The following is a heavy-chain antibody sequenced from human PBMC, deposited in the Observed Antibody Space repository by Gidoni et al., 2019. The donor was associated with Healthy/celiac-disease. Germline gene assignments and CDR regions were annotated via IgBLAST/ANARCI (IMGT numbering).Heavy chain of an antibody. J-gene: IGHJ4*02. CDR2: ISWNSGSI. V-gene: IGHV3-9*01. Sequence: EVQLVESGGGLVQPGRSLRLSCAASGFTFDDYAMHWVRQAPGKGLEWVSGISWNSGSIGYADSVKGRFTISRDNAKNSLYLQMNSLRAEDTALYYCAKGRDFGVVAPSSVDYWAQGTLVTVSS. D-gene: IGHD3-3*01. CDR3: AKGRDFGVVAPSSVDY. CDR1: GFTFDDYA.